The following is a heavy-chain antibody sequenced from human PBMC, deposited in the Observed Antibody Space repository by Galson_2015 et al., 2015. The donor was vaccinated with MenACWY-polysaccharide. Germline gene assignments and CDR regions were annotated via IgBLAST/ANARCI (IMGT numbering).Heavy chain of an antibody. V-gene: IGHV3-23*01. D-gene: IGHD3-22*01. CDR2: IGNTGDNT. CDR3: AKGQQSYYGVYWDQ. CDR1: GFTFSNYA. Sequence: SLRLSCAASGFTFSNYAMTWVRQAPGKGLEWVSAIGNTGDNTYYADSVQGRFTVSRDNSRNTLYLQMYSLRAEDTAVYYCAKGQQSYYGVYWDQWGQGTQVTVSS. J-gene: IGHJ4*02.